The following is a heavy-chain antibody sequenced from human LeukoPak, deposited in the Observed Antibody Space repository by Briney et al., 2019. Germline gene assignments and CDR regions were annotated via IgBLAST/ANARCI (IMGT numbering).Heavy chain of an antibody. CDR1: GGSFSGYY. D-gene: IGHD2-15*01. CDR3: ARVLPSCSGGSCYVFDY. J-gene: IGHJ4*02. V-gene: IGHV4-34*01. Sequence: SETLSLTCAVYGGSFSGYYWSWIRQPPGKGLEWIGEINHSGSTNYNPSLKSRVTISVDTSKNQFSLKLSSVTAADTAVYYCARVLPSCSGGSCYVFDYWGQGTLVTVSS. CDR2: INHSGST.